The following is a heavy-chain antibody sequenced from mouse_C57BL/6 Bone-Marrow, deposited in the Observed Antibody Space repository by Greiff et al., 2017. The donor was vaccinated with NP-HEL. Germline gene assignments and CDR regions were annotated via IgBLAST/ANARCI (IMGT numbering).Heavy chain of an antibody. J-gene: IGHJ3*01. Sequence: EVKVVEFGGGLVKPGGSLKLSCAAFGFTFSSYAMSWVRQTPEKRLEWVATISDGGSYTYYPDNVKGRFTISRDNAKNNLYLQMSHLKPEDTAMYYCARGDDSWFAYWGQGTLVTVSA. V-gene: IGHV5-4*03. CDR3: ARGDDSWFAY. D-gene: IGHD2-13*01. CDR1: GFTFSSYA. CDR2: ISDGGSYT.